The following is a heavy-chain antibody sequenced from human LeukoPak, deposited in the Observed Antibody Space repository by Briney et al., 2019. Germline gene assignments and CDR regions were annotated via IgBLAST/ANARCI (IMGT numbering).Heavy chain of an antibody. V-gene: IGHV3-23*01. CDR2: ISNSDDST. Sequence: GGSLRLSCAASGFPFSSYAMSWVRQAPGKGLEWVSTISNSDDSTYYADSVKGRFTISRDNSENTLFLRMNSLRAEDTAVYYCAKATGYLLWGQGTLVTVSS. CDR1: GFPFSSYA. CDR3: AKATGYLL. J-gene: IGHJ4*02. D-gene: IGHD1-14*01.